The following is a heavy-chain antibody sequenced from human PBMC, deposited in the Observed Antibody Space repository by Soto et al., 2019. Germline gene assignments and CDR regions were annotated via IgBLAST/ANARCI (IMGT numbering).Heavy chain of an antibody. J-gene: IGHJ6*02. CDR3: ARDNDSSSWFATYYSYGMDV. D-gene: IGHD6-13*01. CDR1: GFTFSSYS. V-gene: IGHV3-48*02. CDR2: ISSSSSTI. Sequence: GGSLRLSCAASGFTFSSYSMNWVRQAPGKGLEWVSYISSSSSTIYYADSVKGRFTISRDNAKNSLYLQMNSLRDEDTAVYYCARDNDSSSWFATYYSYGMDVWGQGITVTVAS.